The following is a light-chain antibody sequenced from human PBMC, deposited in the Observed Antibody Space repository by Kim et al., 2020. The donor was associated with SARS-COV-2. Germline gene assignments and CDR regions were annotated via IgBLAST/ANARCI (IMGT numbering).Light chain of an antibody. CDR3: QQYGGSPSFT. CDR2: AAS. CDR1: QSVTSNY. V-gene: IGKV3-20*01. J-gene: IGKJ5*01. Sequence: PGDGATLPCRASQSVTSNYLAWYQQRPGQAPRLLIYAASKRAEGIPDRFSGSGSGAYFTLTISRLEPDDFAVYYCQQYGGSPSFTFGQGTRLEIK.